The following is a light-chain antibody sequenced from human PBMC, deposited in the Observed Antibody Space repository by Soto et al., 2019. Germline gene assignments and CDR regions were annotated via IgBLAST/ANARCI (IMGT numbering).Light chain of an antibody. CDR2: DAS. CDR3: QQSDILPIT. CDR1: QDINIY. V-gene: IGKV1-33*01. Sequence: DIQMTQSPSSLFASVGDRVTITCQATQDINIYLNWYQQKPGKAPKLLIYDASNFEIGVPSRFSGSGSGTHFTFPINSLQTQDIGTYYCQQSDILPITFGRRTRLEIK. J-gene: IGKJ5*01.